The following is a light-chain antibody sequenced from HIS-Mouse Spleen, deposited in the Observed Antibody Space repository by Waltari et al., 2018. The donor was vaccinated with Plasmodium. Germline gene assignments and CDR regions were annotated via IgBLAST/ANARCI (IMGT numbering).Light chain of an antibody. CDR1: PSISSW. V-gene: IGKV1-5*03. CDR2: KAS. CDR3: QQYNSYSWT. Sequence: DIQMTQSPSTLSASVGDRVPITCRASPSISSWLAWYQQKPGKAPKLLIYKASSLESGVPSRFGGSGSGTEFTLTSSSLQPDDFATYYCQQYNSYSWTFGQGTKVEIK. J-gene: IGKJ1*01.